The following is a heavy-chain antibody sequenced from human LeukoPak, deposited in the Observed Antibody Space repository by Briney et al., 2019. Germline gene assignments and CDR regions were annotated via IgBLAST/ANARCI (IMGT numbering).Heavy chain of an antibody. V-gene: IGHV1-46*01. CDR3: ARDLRVVESMITFGGVIAH. Sequence: GASVKVSCKASGYTFTGYYMHWVRQAPGQGLEWMGIINPSGGSTSYAQKFQGRVTMTRDTSTSTVYMELSSLRSEDTAVYYCARDLRVVESMITFGGVIAHWGQGTLVTVSS. CDR1: GYTFTGYY. CDR2: INPSGGST. J-gene: IGHJ4*02. D-gene: IGHD3-16*02.